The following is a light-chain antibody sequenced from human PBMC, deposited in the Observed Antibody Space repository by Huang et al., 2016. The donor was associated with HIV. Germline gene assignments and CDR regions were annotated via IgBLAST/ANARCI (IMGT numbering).Light chain of an antibody. J-gene: IGKJ2*01. V-gene: IGKV3-11*01. Sequence: EIVLTQSPATLSLSPGERATLSCRASQSVSSYLACYQQKPGQAPRRLIYDASNRATGSPARFSGSGSGTDFTLTISSLEPEDFAVYYCQQRSNWPMYTFGQGTKLEIK. CDR2: DAS. CDR3: QQRSNWPMYT. CDR1: QSVSSY.